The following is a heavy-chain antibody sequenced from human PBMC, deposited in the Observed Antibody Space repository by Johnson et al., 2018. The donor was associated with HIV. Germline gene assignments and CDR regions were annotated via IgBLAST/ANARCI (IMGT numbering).Heavy chain of an antibody. CDR1: GFTFSSHA. CDR3: ARGKKQWLDEDAFDI. V-gene: IGHV3-23*04. J-gene: IGHJ3*02. CDR2: ISGSGGST. D-gene: IGHD6-19*01. Sequence: VQLVESGGGLVQPGGSLRLSCAASGFTFSSHAMSWVRQAPGKGLEWVSAISGSGGSTYYADSVKGRFTISRDNFKNTLYLQMNSLRAEDTAVYYCARGKKQWLDEDAFDIWGQGTMVTVSS.